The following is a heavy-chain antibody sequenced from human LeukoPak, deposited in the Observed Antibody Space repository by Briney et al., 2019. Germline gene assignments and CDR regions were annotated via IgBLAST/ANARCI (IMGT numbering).Heavy chain of an antibody. CDR3: ASSAAGTPGYYYYGMDV. CDR1: GGTFSSYA. CDR2: IIPILGIA. J-gene: IGHJ6*02. Sequence: ASVKVSCKASGGTFSSYAISWVRQAPGQGLEWMGRIIPILGIANYARKFQGRVTITADKSTSTAYMELSSLRSEDTAVYYCASSAAGTPGYYYYGMDVWGQGTTVTVSS. V-gene: IGHV1-69*04. D-gene: IGHD6-13*01.